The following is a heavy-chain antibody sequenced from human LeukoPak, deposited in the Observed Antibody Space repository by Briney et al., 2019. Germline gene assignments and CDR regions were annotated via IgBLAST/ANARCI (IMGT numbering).Heavy chain of an antibody. J-gene: IGHJ4*02. D-gene: IGHD1-14*01. Sequence: PGGSLRLSCAASGFTFSSYAMHWVRQAPGKGLEWVAVISYNGSNKYYADSVKGRFTISRDNSKNTLYLQMNSLRADDTAVYYCARDRQAWYTHFDYWGQGTLVTVSS. CDR1: GFTFSSYA. V-gene: IGHV3-30-3*01. CDR2: ISYNGSNK. CDR3: ARDRQAWYTHFDY.